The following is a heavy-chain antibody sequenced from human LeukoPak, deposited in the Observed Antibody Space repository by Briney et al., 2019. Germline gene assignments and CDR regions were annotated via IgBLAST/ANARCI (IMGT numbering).Heavy chain of an antibody. V-gene: IGHV3-9*01. Sequence: PGGSLRLSCAASGFIFENYAMHWVRQAPGKGLEWVSGISWNGGVVGYMDSVKGRFTISRDNANNFLYLQMSSLKVEDTAFYYCPKIAVPRPGRYHIDVWGKGITVTVSS. J-gene: IGHJ6*03. CDR2: ISWNGGVV. CDR1: GFIFENYA. CDR3: PKIAVPRPGRYHIDV. D-gene: IGHD2-21*01.